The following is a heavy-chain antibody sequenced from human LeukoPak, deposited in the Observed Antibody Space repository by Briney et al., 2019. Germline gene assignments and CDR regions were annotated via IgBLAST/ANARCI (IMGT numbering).Heavy chain of an antibody. V-gene: IGHV4-30-4*07. Sequence: PSETLSLTCAVSGGSISSGGYSWSWIRQPPGKGLEWIGYIYYSGSTYYNPSLKSRVTISVDTSKNQFSLKLSSVTAADTAVYYCARDLGSGSYYFDAFDIWGQGTMVTVSS. CDR1: GGSISSGGYS. D-gene: IGHD3-10*01. J-gene: IGHJ3*02. CDR3: ARDLGSGSYYFDAFDI. CDR2: IYYSGST.